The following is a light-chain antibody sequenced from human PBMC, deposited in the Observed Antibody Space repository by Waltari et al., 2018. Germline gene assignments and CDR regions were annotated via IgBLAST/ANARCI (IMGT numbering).Light chain of an antibody. CDR2: GAS. CDR3: QQYGSSPLT. CDR1: QSVSSSY. Sequence: CRAIQSVSSSYLAWYQQKPGQAPRLLIYGASSRATGIPDRFSGSGSGTDFTLTISRLEPEDFAVYYCQQYGSSPLTFGGGTKVEIK. J-gene: IGKJ4*01. V-gene: IGKV3-20*01.